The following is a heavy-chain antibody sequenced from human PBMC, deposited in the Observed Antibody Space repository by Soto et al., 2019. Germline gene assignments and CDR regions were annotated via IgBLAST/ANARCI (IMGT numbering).Heavy chain of an antibody. J-gene: IGHJ1*01. CDR2: VYYSGGA. V-gene: IGHV4-39*01. D-gene: IGHD2-2*01. CDR3: ARHGGFCTTTRCHEYFQY. Sequence: PSETLSLTCTVSGVSIHNSHSFWGWIRQPPGKGLEFIGTVYYSGGAHYNSSLKSRVTISVDTANNQVSLRMRSLTAADTAVYYCARHGGFCTTTRCHEYFQYWGQGALVTVSS. CDR1: GVSIHNSHSF.